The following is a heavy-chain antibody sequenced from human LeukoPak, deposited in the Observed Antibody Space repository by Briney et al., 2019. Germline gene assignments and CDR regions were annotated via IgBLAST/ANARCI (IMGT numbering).Heavy chain of an antibody. CDR1: GFTFSSYA. J-gene: IGHJ5*02. D-gene: IGHD1-26*01. Sequence: GGTLRLSCAPSGFTFSSYAMSWVRQAPGKGLEWVSAISGSGGSTYYADSVKGRFTISRDNSKNTLYLQMNSLRAEGTAVYYCAKDPRSTEQWELLVSWFDLWGQGTLASVSS. CDR2: ISGSGGST. V-gene: IGHV3-23*01. CDR3: AKDPRSTEQWELLVSWFDL.